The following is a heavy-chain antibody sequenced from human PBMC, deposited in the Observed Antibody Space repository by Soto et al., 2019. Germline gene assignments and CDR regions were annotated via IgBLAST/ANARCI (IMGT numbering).Heavy chain of an antibody. Sequence: PSETLSLTCTVSGVSISSYYWSWIRQPPGKGLEWIGYIYYSGSTNYNPSLKSRVTISVDTSKNQFSLKLSSVTAADTAVYYCAREGDFGPFDYWGQGTLVTVSS. CDR3: AREGDFGPFDY. D-gene: IGHD3-16*01. J-gene: IGHJ4*02. CDR2: IYYSGST. V-gene: IGHV4-59*01. CDR1: GVSISSYY.